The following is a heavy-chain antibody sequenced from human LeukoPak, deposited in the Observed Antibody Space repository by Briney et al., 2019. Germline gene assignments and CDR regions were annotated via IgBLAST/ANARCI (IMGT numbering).Heavy chain of an antibody. Sequence: PGGSLRLSCAASGFTFSSYGMHWVRQAPGKGLEWVAVIWYDGSNKYYADSVKGRFTISRDNSKNTLYLQMNSLRAEDTAVYYCARDGVFYYDSSGYRNWFDPWGQGTLVTVSS. CDR2: IWYDGSNK. V-gene: IGHV3-33*08. CDR3: ARDGVFYYDSSGYRNWFDP. CDR1: GFTFSSYG. J-gene: IGHJ5*02. D-gene: IGHD3-22*01.